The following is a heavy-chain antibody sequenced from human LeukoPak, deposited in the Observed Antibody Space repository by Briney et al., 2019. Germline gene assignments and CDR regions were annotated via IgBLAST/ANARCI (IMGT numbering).Heavy chain of an antibody. V-gene: IGHV4-34*01. D-gene: IGHD5-18*01. CDR1: GGSFSGYY. Sequence: PSETLSLTCAVYGGSFSGYYWNWIRQPPGKGLEWLGEVNHSGSTNYNPSLKSRVTISVDTSKNQFSLKLSSVTAADTAVYYCARRRGYSYGNYYYGMDVWGQGTTVTVSS. J-gene: IGHJ6*02. CDR3: ARRRGYSYGNYYYGMDV. CDR2: VNHSGST.